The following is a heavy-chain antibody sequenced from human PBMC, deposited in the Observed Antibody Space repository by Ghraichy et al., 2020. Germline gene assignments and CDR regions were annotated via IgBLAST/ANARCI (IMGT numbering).Heavy chain of an antibody. V-gene: IGHV4-34*01. J-gene: IGHJ4*02. D-gene: IGHD6-13*01. CDR1: GGSFSGYY. Sequence: SETLSLTCAVYGGSFSGYYWSWIRQPPGKGLEWIGEINHSGSTNYNPSLKSRVTISVDTSKNQFSLKLSSVTAADTAVYYCARKRRIAAAPIDYWGQGTLVTVSS. CDR3: ARKRRIAAAPIDY. CDR2: INHSGST.